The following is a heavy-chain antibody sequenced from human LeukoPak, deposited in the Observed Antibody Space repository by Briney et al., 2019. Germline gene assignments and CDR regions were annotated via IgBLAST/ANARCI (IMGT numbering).Heavy chain of an antibody. J-gene: IGHJ4*02. CDR3: AKDLSSSWSFDY. D-gene: IGHD6-13*01. Sequence: PGRSLRLSCAASGFTFSSYGMHWVRQAPGKGLEWVAVISYDGSNKYYADSVKGRFTISRDNSKNTLYLQMNSLRAEDTAVYYCAKDLSSSWSFDYWGQGTLVTVSS. CDR2: ISYDGSNK. V-gene: IGHV3-30*18. CDR1: GFTFSSYG.